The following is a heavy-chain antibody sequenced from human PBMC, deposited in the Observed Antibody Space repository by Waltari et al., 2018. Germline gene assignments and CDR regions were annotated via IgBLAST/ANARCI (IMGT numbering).Heavy chain of an antibody. CDR2: IYWNDDN. V-gene: IGHV2-5*01. CDR1: GFSLSTSVVA. J-gene: IGHJ3*02. CDR3: AHYLGYCSSTSCPQQAFDI. Sequence: QITLKESGPTLVKPTQPPTLPCTFYGFSLSTSVVAVGRIRQPPGKSLEWLALIYWNDDNRYSPSLKSRLTITKDTSKNQVVLTMTNMDPVDTATYYCAHYLGYCSSTSCPQQAFDIWGQGTMVTVSS. D-gene: IGHD2-2*01.